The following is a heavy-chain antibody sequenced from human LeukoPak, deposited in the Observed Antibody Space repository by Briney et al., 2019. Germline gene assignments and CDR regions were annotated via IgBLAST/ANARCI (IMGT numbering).Heavy chain of an antibody. CDR1: GFTFSSYE. CDR2: ISSSCSTI. Sequence: GGSLRLSCAASGFTFSSYEMNWVWQAPGQGQGWVSYISSSCSTICSANSIKGRFTNSRYNAKSSMYLQMNSLRAEHTAVYYCARDRRDTAMVTNGNWFDPWGQGTLVTVSS. CDR3: ARDRRDTAMVTNGNWFDP. V-gene: IGHV3-48*03. D-gene: IGHD5-18*01. J-gene: IGHJ5*02.